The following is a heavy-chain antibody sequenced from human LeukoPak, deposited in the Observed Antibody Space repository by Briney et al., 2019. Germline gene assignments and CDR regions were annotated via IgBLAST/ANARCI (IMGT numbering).Heavy chain of an antibody. J-gene: IGHJ4*02. Sequence: ASVKVSCKASGYTFTGYYMHWVRQAPGQGLEWMGRINPNSGGTNYAQKFQGRVTMTRDTSISTAHMELSRLRSDDTAVYYCARVLPGVTGTWGYWGQGTLVTVPS. D-gene: IGHD1-20*01. CDR2: INPNSGGT. CDR3: ARVLPGVTGTWGY. V-gene: IGHV1-2*06. CDR1: GYTFTGYY.